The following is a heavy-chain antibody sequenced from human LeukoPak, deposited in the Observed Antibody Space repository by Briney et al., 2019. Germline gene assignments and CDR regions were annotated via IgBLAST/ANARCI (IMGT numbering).Heavy chain of an antibody. J-gene: IGHJ5*02. V-gene: IGHV1-2*02. D-gene: IGHD3-10*01. CDR3: ARGITMVRGVIPQRFDP. CDR1: GYTFTGYY. Sequence: ASVKVSCKASGYTFTGYYMHWVQQAPGQGLEWMGWINPNSGGTNYAQKFQGRVTMTRDTSISTAYMELSRLRSDDTAVYYCARGITMVRGVIPQRFDPWGQGTLVTVSS. CDR2: INPNSGGT.